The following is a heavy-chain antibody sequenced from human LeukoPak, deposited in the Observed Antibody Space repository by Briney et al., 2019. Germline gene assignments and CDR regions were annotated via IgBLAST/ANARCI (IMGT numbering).Heavy chain of an antibody. V-gene: IGHV3-7*01. CDR3: ARGSRDYYDSSGYYYYYYGMDV. D-gene: IGHD3-22*01. CDR2: IKQGGSEK. Sequence: GGSLRLSCAASGFTFSSYWMSWVRQAPGKGLEWVANIKQGGSEKYYVDSVKGRFTISRDNAKNSLYLQMNSLRAEDTAVYYCARGSRDYYDSSGYYYYYYGMDVWGQGTTVTVSS. J-gene: IGHJ6*02. CDR1: GFTFSSYW.